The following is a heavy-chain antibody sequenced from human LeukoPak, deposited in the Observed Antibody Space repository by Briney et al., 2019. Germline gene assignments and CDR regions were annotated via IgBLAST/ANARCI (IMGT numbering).Heavy chain of an antibody. CDR1: GFTFSSYS. D-gene: IGHD4-17*01. J-gene: IGHJ4*02. V-gene: IGHV3-30-3*01. CDR3: ARDLPDGDYAGSVDY. CDR2: ISYDGSNK. Sequence: PGGSLRLSCEAFGFTFSSYSMNWVRQAPGKGLEWVTVISYDGSNKYYADSVKGRFTISRDNSKNTLYLQMNSLRAEDTAVYYCARDLPDGDYAGSVDYWGQGTLVTVSS.